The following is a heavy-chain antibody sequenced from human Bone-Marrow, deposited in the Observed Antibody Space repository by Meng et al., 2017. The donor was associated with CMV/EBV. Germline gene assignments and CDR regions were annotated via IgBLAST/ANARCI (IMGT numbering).Heavy chain of an antibody. Sequence: ASVKVSCKASGYRFTSYGISWVRQAPGQGLEWMRWISGFDGHTNDAQQFQGRVTMTIDTPTSTAYMELRCLRSDDTAVYFCARDRDGYNGQDFWGRGTLVTVSS. CDR1: GYRFTSYG. V-gene: IGHV1-18*01. J-gene: IGHJ4*02. CDR2: ISGFDGHT. CDR3: ARDRDGYNGQDF. D-gene: IGHD5-24*01.